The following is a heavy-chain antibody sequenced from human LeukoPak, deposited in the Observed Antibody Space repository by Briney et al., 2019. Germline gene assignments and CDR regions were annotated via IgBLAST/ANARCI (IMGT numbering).Heavy chain of an antibody. J-gene: IGHJ3*02. V-gene: IGHV1-58*01. CDR2: IIVGSGNT. D-gene: IGHD5-18*01. CDR3: AAGYIGGAMVTNAFDI. CDR1: GFXFTNSA. Sequence: SVTVSCRASGFXFTNSAVQWVRQARGQRLEWIGGIIVGSGNTIYVQKFQERVTITRDMSTNTAYMELSSLRSEDTAVYYCAAGYIGGAMVTNAFDIWGQGTMVTVSS.